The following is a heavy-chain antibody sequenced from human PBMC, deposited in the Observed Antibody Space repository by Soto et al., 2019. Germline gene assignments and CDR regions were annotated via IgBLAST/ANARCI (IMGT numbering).Heavy chain of an antibody. CDR2: IRSKANNYAT. J-gene: IGHJ6*02. Sequence: PGGSLRLSCAASGLTFSGSAMHWVRQASGKGLEWVGRIRSKANNYATAYAASVKGRFTISRDDSKNTLYLQMNSLRAEDTAVYYCARDPPYYDFRLVVWGQGTTVTVSS. CDR1: GLTFSGSA. CDR3: ARDPPYYDFRLVV. V-gene: IGHV3-73*01. D-gene: IGHD3-3*01.